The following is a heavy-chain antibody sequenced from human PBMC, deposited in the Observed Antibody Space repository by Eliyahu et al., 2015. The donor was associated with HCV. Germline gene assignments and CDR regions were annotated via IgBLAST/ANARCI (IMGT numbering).Heavy chain of an antibody. CDR3: ARGGYSKVDAFDI. D-gene: IGHD4-11*01. CDR2: IYSSGST. CDR1: GGSISSYF. V-gene: IGHV4-59*01. Sequence: QVQLQESGPGLVKPSEILSLTCSVSGGSISSYFWSWVRQSPGKGLEWIGYIYSSGSTTYNPSLKSRLTISLDTPKNQVFLNLRSVTAADTAVYYCARGGYSKVDAFDIWGQGTIVTVSS. J-gene: IGHJ3*02.